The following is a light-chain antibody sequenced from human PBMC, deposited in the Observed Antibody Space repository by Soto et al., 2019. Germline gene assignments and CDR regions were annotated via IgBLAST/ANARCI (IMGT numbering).Light chain of an antibody. CDR2: GAS. J-gene: IGKJ1*01. V-gene: IGKV3-20*01. CDR1: QSVSSSY. Sequence: EIVLTQSPGTLSLSPGERATLSCRASQSVSSSYLAWYQQKPGQAPRLLIYGASSRATGTPDRFSGSGSGTDFTLTISRLEPEDFAVYYCQQYGSSPGTFGQVTKVEIK. CDR3: QQYGSSPGT.